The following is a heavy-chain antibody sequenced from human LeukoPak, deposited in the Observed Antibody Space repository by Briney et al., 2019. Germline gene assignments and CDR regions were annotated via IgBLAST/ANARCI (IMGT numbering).Heavy chain of an antibody. CDR1: GFTFSSYG. Sequence: GGSLRLSCAASGFTFSSYGMHWVRQAPGKGLEWVAVISYAGSTEYYADSVKGRFSISRDNSKNTLYLQINSLRAEDTAVYYCTKEPIPVAGGYYFDYWGQGTLVTVSS. D-gene: IGHD6-19*01. CDR2: ISYAGSTE. J-gene: IGHJ4*02. V-gene: IGHV3-30*18. CDR3: TKEPIPVAGGYYFDY.